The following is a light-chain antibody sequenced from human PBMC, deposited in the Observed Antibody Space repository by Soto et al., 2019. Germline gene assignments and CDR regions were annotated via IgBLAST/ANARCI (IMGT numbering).Light chain of an antibody. Sequence: DVVMTQSPLSLPVTLGQPASISCRASRSLVYSDGNSYLSWYHQRPGQSPRRLIYTASNRDSGVPDRFSGSGSVTDFTLEISRVEAEDVGIYYCMQGTHWPPYTFGQGPKLEIK. CDR1: RSLVYSDGNSY. CDR2: TAS. J-gene: IGKJ2*01. CDR3: MQGTHWPPYT. V-gene: IGKV2-30*01.